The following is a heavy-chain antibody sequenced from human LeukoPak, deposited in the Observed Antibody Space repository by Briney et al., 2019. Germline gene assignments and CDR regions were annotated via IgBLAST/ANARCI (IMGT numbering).Heavy chain of an antibody. D-gene: IGHD5-18*01. CDR2: IYYSGST. CDR3: ARARVETAMVTSDY. CDR1: GGSISSYY. V-gene: IGHV4-59*01. Sequence: SETLSLTCTVSGGSISSYYWSWIRQPPGKGLEWIGYIYYSGSTNYNPSLKSRVTISVDTSKNQFSLKLSSVTAADTAVYYCARARVETAMVTSDYWGQGTLVTVSS. J-gene: IGHJ4*02.